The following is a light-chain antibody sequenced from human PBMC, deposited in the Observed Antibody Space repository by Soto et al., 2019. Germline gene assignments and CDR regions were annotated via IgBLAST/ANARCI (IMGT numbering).Light chain of an antibody. J-gene: IGLJ1*01. CDR1: SSDVGGYNY. CDR3: FSYADTNNFV. V-gene: IGLV2-8*01. Sequence: QSVLTQPPSASGSPGQSVTISCTGTSSDVGGYNYVSWYQQHPGKAPKLMIYEVSKRPSGVPDRFSGSKSGNTASLTVSGLQAEDEADYYCFSYADTNNFVFGSGTKVTVL. CDR2: EVS.